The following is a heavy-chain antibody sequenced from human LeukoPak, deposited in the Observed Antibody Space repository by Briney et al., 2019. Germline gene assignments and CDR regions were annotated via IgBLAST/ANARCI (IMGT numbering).Heavy chain of an antibody. CDR3: ATVAYSSGWDEGFDY. D-gene: IGHD6-19*01. J-gene: IGHJ4*02. CDR1: EYTLTELS. V-gene: IGHV1-24*01. Sequence: EASVKVSCKVSEYTLTELSMHWVRQAPGKGLEWMGGFDPEDGETIYAQKFQGRVTMTEDTSTDTAYMELSSLRSEDTAVYYCATVAYSSGWDEGFDYWGQGTLVTVSS. CDR2: FDPEDGET.